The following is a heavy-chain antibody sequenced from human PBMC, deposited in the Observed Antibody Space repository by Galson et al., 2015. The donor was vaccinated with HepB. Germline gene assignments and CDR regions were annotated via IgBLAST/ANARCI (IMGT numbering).Heavy chain of an antibody. CDR2: INAGNGNT. Sequence: SVKVSCKASEYTFTSYAMHWVRQAPGQRLEWMGWINAGNGNTKYSQKFQGRVTITRDTSASTAYMELSSLRSEDTAVYYCARGQNGKSSSWYGSPYYFDYWGQGTLVTVSS. D-gene: IGHD6-13*01. CDR3: ARGQNGKSSSWYGSPYYFDY. J-gene: IGHJ4*02. V-gene: IGHV1-3*01. CDR1: EYTFTSYA.